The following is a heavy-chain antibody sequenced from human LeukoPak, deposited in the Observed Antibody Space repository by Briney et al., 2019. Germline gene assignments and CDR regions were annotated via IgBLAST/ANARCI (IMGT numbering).Heavy chain of an antibody. CDR2: INHSGST. D-gene: IGHD2-2*01. V-gene: IGHV4-34*01. Sequence: SETLSLTCAVYGGSFSGYYWSWIRQPPGKGLEWIGEINHSGSTNYNPSLKSRVTISVDTSKNQFSLKLSSVTAADTAVYYCARGNGNCSSTSCYGKNFDYWGQGTLVTVSS. CDR3: ARGNGNCSSTSCYGKNFDY. J-gene: IGHJ4*02. CDR1: GGSFSGYY.